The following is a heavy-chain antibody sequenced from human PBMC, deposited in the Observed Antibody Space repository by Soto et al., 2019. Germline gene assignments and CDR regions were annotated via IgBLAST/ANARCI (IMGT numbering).Heavy chain of an antibody. Sequence: ASVKVSCKASGYTFTGYYMHWVRQAPGQGLEWMGWINPNSGGTNYAQKFQGRVTMTRDTSISTAYMELSRLRSDDTAVYYCARVFLLRQQLVNFNYWGQGTLVTVSS. V-gene: IGHV1-2*02. CDR2: INPNSGGT. J-gene: IGHJ4*02. CDR3: ARVFLLRQQLVNFNY. CDR1: GYTFTGYY. D-gene: IGHD6-13*01.